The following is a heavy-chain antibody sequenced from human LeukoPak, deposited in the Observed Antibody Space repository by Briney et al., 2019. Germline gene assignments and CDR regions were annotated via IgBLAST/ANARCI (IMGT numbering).Heavy chain of an antibody. CDR2: IIPIFGTA. Sequence: SVKVSCKASGGTFSSYAISWVRQAPGQGLEWMGGIIPIFGTANYAQKFQGRVTITADESNSTAYMELSSMRSEDTAVYYCARDKGEYYYDSSGYRDAFDIWGQGTMVTVSS. CDR1: GGTFSSYA. D-gene: IGHD3-22*01. V-gene: IGHV1-69*13. CDR3: ARDKGEYYYDSSGYRDAFDI. J-gene: IGHJ3*02.